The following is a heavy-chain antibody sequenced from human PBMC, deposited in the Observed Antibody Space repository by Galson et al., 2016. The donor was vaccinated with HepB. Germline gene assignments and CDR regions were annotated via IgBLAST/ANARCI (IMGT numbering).Heavy chain of an antibody. D-gene: IGHD2-21*02. J-gene: IGHJ3*02. Sequence: SLRLSCAASAFNFNSYDIHWVRQAPGKGLEWVTIISSDGTHQDYVDSVKGRFTISRDDSTNTVSLQMNSLRLEDTAMYYCATGGPVVTATQVSGGGVTVHNAFDIWGQGTMVTVSS. CDR2: ISSDGTHQ. V-gene: IGHV3-30*03. CDR1: AFNFNSYD. CDR3: ATGGPVVTATQVSGGGVTVHNAFDI.